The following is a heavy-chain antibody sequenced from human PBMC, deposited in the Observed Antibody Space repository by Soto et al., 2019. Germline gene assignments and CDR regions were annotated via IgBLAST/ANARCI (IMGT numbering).Heavy chain of an antibody. CDR2: INHSGST. CDR3: ASRRFVVVPAAIRGAFDI. J-gene: IGHJ3*02. CDR1: GGSFSGYY. D-gene: IGHD2-2*01. Sequence: QVQLQQWGAGLLKPSETLSLTCAVYGGSFSGYYWSWIRQPPGKGLEWIGEINHSGSTNYNPSLKSRVTISVDTSKNQCSLKLSSVTAADTAVYYCASRRFVVVPAAIRGAFDIWGQGTMVTVSS. V-gene: IGHV4-34*01.